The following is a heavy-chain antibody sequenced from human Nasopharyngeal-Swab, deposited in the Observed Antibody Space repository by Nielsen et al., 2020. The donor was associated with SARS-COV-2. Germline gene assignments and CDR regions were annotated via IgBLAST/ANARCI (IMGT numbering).Heavy chain of an antibody. J-gene: IGHJ5*02. V-gene: IGHV3-49*02. Sequence: WIRQPPGKGLEWVGFIRSKAYGGTTEYAASVKGRFTISRDDSKSIAYLQMNSLKTEDTAVYYCTSPGYCSSTSCYPDNWFDPWGQGTLVTVCS. CDR3: TSPGYCSSTSCYPDNWFDP. D-gene: IGHD2-2*03. CDR2: IRSKAYGGTT.